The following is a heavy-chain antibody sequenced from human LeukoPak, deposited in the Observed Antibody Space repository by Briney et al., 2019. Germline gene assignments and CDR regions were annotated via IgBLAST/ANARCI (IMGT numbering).Heavy chain of an antibody. CDR2: ISESGDNT. CDR3: AINRGQWELFAY. V-gene: IGHV3-23*01. CDR1: GFTFSNYA. J-gene: IGHJ4*02. D-gene: IGHD1-26*01. Sequence: SGGSLRLFCAASGFTFSNYAMSWVRQAPGKGLEWVSIISESGDNTYYADSVKGRFTISRDNSKNTLYLQMSSLRAEDTAVHYCAINRGQWELFAYWGQGTLVTVSS.